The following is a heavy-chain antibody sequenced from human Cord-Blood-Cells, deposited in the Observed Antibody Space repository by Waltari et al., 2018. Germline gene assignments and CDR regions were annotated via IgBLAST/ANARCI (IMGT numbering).Heavy chain of an antibody. D-gene: IGHD3-22*01. CDR3: ATDRLTHSSGYYSPLNWFDP. J-gene: IGHJ5*02. CDR2: FDPEDGET. Sequence: QVQLVQSGAEVKKPGASVKVSCKVSGYTLPELSMHWVRPAPGKGLEWMGGFDPEDGETIYAQKFQGRVTMTEDTSTDTAYMELSSLRSEDTAVYYCATDRLTHSSGYYSPLNWFDPWGQGTLVTVSS. V-gene: IGHV1-24*01. CDR1: GYTLPELS.